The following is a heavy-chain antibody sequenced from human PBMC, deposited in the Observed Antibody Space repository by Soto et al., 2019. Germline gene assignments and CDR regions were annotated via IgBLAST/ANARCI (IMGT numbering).Heavy chain of an antibody. D-gene: IGHD3-22*01. CDR1: DDSISSGNYY. J-gene: IGHJ4*02. V-gene: IGHV4-30-4*01. CDR2: IYYSGST. Sequence: SETLSLTCVVSDDSISSGNYYWSWIRQPPGKGLEWIGYIYYSGSTYYNPSLKSRVTISVDKSKNQFSLKLSSVTAADTAFYYCARGSGSYPLPYFDYWGQKTLVTVSS. CDR3: ARGSGSYPLPYFDY.